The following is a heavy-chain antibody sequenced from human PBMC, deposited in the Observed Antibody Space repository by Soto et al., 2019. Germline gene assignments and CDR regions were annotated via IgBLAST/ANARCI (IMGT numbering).Heavy chain of an antibody. J-gene: IGHJ4*02. CDR1: GFTFSSYS. Sequence: EVQLVESGGGLVQPGGSPRLSCAASGFTFSSYSMNWVRQAPGKGLEWVSYISSGSATIYYADSVKGRFTISRDNARNSLYLQMNSLRAEDTAVYYCARSRIFDFWGQGTLVTVSS. CDR2: ISSGSATI. CDR3: ARSRIFDF. V-gene: IGHV3-48*01. D-gene: IGHD2-21*01.